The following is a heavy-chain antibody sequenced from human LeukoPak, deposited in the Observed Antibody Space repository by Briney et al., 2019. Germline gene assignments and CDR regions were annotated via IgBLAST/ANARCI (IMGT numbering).Heavy chain of an antibody. J-gene: IGHJ4*02. V-gene: IGHV3-48*03. CDR2: ISSSGSTI. Sequence: GGSLRLSCAASGFTFSSYEMNWVRQAPGKGLEWVSYISSSGSTIYYADSVKGRFTISRDNAKNSLYLQMNSLRAEDTAVYYCARGPGPYYYGSSGYSGIDYWGQGTLVTVSS. D-gene: IGHD3-22*01. CDR3: ARGPGPYYYGSSGYSGIDY. CDR1: GFTFSSYE.